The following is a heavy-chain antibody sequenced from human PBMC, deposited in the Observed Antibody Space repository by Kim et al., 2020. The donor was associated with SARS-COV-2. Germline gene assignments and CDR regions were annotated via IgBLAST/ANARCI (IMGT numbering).Heavy chain of an antibody. CDR3: ARAVQSAMDV. Sequence: TTSYADSLKGRFTISRDNAKNTLYLQMNSLRAEDTAVYYCARAVQSAMDVWGQGTTVTVSS. D-gene: IGHD3-10*01. CDR2: TT. J-gene: IGHJ6*02. V-gene: IGHV3-74*01.